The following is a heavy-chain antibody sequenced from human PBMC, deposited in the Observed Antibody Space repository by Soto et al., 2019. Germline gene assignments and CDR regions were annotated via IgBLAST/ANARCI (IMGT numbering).Heavy chain of an antibody. V-gene: IGHV1-69*12. D-gene: IGHD2-2*01. CDR2: IIPIFGTA. J-gene: IGHJ4*02. CDR3: ARSMYCISTSCSAPFDY. CDR1: GGTFSSYA. Sequence: QVQLVQSGAEVKKPGSSVKVSCKASGGTFSSYAISWVRQAPGQGLEWMGGIIPIFGTANYAQKFQGRVTITADESTSTAYMELSSLRSEDTAVYDCARSMYCISTSCSAPFDYWGQGTLVTVSS.